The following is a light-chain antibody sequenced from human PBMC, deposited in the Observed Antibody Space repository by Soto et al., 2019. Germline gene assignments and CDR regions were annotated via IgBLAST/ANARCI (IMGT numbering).Light chain of an antibody. V-gene: IGLV1-40*01. CDR1: SSNIGAGYD. CDR3: LSFDSSLSVV. Sequence: QPVLTQPPSVSGAPGRRVTISCPGSSSNIGAGYDVHWYQQLPGRAPKLLIYGNTNRPSGVPDRVSGSKSGTSASLAITGLQAEDEADYYCLSFDSSLSVVFGGGTKLTVL. CDR2: GNT. J-gene: IGLJ2*01.